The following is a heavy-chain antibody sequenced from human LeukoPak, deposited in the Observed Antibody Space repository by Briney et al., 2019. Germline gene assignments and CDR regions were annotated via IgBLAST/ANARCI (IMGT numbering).Heavy chain of an antibody. CDR2: IKQDGSDK. CDR3: ARDDHTGYYYYGMDV. V-gene: IGHV3-7*01. CDR1: GFTFSSYW. J-gene: IGHJ6*02. Sequence: GESLRLSCAASGFTFSSYWMSWVRQAPGKGLEWVANIKQDGSDKYYVDSVKGRFTISRDNAKNSLYLQMNSLRAEDTAVYYCARDDHTGYYYYGMDVWGQGTTVTVSS. D-gene: IGHD1-14*01.